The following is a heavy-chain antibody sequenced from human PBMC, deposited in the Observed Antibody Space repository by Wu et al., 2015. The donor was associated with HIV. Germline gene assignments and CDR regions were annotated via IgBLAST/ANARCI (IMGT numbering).Heavy chain of an antibody. CDR2: VDPANGGT. V-gene: IGHV1-69-2*01. D-gene: IGHD3-10*01. CDR1: GYTFIDYY. J-gene: IGHJ6*02. CDR3: ATAPRITVVRGVIITDGMAV. Sequence: EVQLVQSGAEVKKPGATVKISCKVSGYTFIDYYMHWLQQTPGKGLEWMGLVDPANGGTIYAERFQGRVIITADTSTDTANMELSNLQSEDTAVYYCATAPRITVVRGVIITDGMAVWGQGATVTVSS.